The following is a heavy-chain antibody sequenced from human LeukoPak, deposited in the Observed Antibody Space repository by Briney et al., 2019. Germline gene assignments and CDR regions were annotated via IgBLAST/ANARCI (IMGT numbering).Heavy chain of an antibody. Sequence: GSLRLSCAASGFTFSSYAMHWVRQAPGKGLEWVAVISYDGSNKYYADSVKGRFTISRDNSKNTLYLQMNSLRAEDTAVYYCARDAYDSSGYYYDGAFDIWGQGTMVTVSS. D-gene: IGHD3-22*01. V-gene: IGHV3-30*04. CDR2: ISYDGSNK. CDR3: ARDAYDSSGYYYDGAFDI. J-gene: IGHJ3*02. CDR1: GFTFSSYA.